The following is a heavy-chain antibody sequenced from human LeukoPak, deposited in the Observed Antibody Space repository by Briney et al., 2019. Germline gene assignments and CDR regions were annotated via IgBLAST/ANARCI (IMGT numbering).Heavy chain of an antibody. V-gene: IGHV1-2*02. CDR2: INPNSGGT. Sequence: ASVKVSCKASGYTFTGYYIHWVRQAPGQGLEYMGWINPNSGGTNYAQKFQGRVTMTRDTSISTAYMELSRLRSDDTAVYYCARVWIHDAYYYMDVWGKGTTVTISS. D-gene: IGHD5-18*01. J-gene: IGHJ6*03. CDR1: GYTFTGYY. CDR3: ARVWIHDAYYYMDV.